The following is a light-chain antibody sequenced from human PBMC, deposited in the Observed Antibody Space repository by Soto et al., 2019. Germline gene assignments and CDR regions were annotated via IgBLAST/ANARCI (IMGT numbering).Light chain of an antibody. CDR1: QAVNTR. CDR3: QHYVTSLTT. V-gene: IGKV3-20*01. J-gene: IGKJ1*01. CDR2: GAS. Sequence: EIVLTQSPATLSSFPGDRVTLSCRASQAVNTRLAWYQHKPGQAPRLLIFGASIRVTGIPDRFIGSGSGTDFTLTISRLEPEDFAVYYCQHYVTSLTTFGQGTKVDIK.